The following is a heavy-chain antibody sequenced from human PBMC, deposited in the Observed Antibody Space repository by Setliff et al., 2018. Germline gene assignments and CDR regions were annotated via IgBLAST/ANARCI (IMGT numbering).Heavy chain of an antibody. D-gene: IGHD3-3*01. CDR1: GGSFSGYY. V-gene: IGHV4-34*01. CDR3: ARRYNFWSGYYDY. CDR2: INHSGST. Sequence: SETLSLTCAVYGGSFSGYYWAWIRQPPGKGLEWIGEINHSGSTNYNPSLKSRVTISVDTSKNQFSLKLSSVTAADTAVYYCARRYNFWSGYYDYWGQGTLVTVSS. J-gene: IGHJ4*02.